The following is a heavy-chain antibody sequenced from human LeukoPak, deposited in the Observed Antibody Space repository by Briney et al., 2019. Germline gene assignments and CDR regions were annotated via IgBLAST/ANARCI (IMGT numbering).Heavy chain of an antibody. CDR1: GYTFTSYG. Sequence: ASVKVSCKASGYTFTSYGISWVRQAPGQGLEWMGWISAYNGNTNCAQKLQGRVTMTTDTSTSTAYMELRSLRSDDTAVYYCARREMNAEYFQHWGQGTLVTVSS. CDR2: ISAYNGNT. V-gene: IGHV1-18*01. CDR3: ARREMNAEYFQH. J-gene: IGHJ1*01.